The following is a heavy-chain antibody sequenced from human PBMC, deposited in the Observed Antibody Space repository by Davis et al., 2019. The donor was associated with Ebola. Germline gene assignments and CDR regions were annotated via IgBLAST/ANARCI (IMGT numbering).Heavy chain of an antibody. CDR3: ASLRRTITGMDDAFDI. V-gene: IGHV5-51*01. Sequence: GESLKISCKGSGYIFSNYWIGWVRQMPGKGLEWMGIIYPGDSDTRYSPSFRGQVTISADKSIKTAYLQWSSLKASDTAMYYCASLRRTITGMDDAFDIWGQGTMVTVSS. D-gene: IGHD1-20*01. CDR1: GYIFSNYW. CDR2: IYPGDSDT. J-gene: IGHJ3*02.